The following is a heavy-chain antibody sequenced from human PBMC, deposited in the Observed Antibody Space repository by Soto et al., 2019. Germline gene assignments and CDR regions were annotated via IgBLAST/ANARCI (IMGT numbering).Heavy chain of an antibody. CDR3: AKDSQRGGFLEWLLNWFDP. CDR2: ISYDGSNK. Sequence: LRLSCAASGFTFNSYGMHGVRQAPGKGLEWVAVISYDGSNKYYGDSVKGRFTISRDNSKNTLYLQMNSLRAEDTAVYYCAKDSQRGGFLEWLLNWFDPWGQGTLVTVSS. CDR1: GFTFNSYG. D-gene: IGHD3-3*01. V-gene: IGHV3-30*18. J-gene: IGHJ5*02.